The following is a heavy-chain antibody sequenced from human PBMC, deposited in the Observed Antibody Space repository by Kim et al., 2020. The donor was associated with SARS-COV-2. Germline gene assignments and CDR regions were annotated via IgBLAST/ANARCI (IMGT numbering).Heavy chain of an antibody. D-gene: IGHD1-26*01. CDR2: INSDGSST. Sequence: GGSLRLSCAASGFTFSSYWMHWVRQAPGKGLVWVSRINSDGSSTSYADSVKGRFTISRDNAKNTLYLQMNSLRAEDTAVYYCARENIVGATPFYWGQGTLVTVSS. J-gene: IGHJ4*02. CDR1: GFTFSSYW. CDR3: ARENIVGATPFY. V-gene: IGHV3-74*01.